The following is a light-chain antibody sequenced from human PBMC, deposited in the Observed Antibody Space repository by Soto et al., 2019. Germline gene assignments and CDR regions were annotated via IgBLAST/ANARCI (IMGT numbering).Light chain of an antibody. Sequence: EIVLTQSPATLSSFPGDRVTLSCRASQAVNTRLAWYQHKPGQAPRLLIYLASNRAAGVPARFSGSGSGTDFTLTISDVEPEDVAVYYCHQRQSWPRTFGKGTTVYIK. CDR2: LAS. J-gene: IGKJ1*01. V-gene: IGKV3-11*01. CDR1: QAVNTR. CDR3: HQRQSWPRT.